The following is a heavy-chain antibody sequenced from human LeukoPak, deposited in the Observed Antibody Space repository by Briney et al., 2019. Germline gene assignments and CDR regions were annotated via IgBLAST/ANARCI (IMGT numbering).Heavy chain of an antibody. CDR1: GYSFTSYW. CDR2: IYPGDSDT. CDR3: ARGYCSGGSCYTNFDY. J-gene: IGHJ4*02. Sequence: GESLKISCKGSGYSFTSYWIGWVRQMPGKGLEWMGIIYPGDSDTRYSPSFRGQVTISADKSISTAYLQWSSLKASDTAMYYCARGYCSGGSCYTNFDYWGQGTLVTVSS. D-gene: IGHD2-15*01. V-gene: IGHV5-51*01.